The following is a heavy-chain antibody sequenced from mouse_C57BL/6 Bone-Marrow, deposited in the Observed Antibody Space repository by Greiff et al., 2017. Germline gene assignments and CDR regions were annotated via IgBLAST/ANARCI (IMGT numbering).Heavy chain of an antibody. CDR3: ARSETAQALDY. CDR2: INPSSGYT. CDR1: GYTFTSYT. V-gene: IGHV1-4*01. J-gene: IGHJ2*01. D-gene: IGHD3-2*02. Sequence: QVQLQQSGAELVRPGASVKMSCKASGYTFTSYTMHWVKQRPGQGLDWIGYINPSSGYTKYNQKFKDKATLTAAKSSSTAYMQLSSLTSEESAVYYYARSETAQALDYEGRGPALTVSA.